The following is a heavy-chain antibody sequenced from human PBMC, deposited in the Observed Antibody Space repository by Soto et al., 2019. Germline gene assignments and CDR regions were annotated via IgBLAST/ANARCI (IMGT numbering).Heavy chain of an antibody. CDR1: GFTFNLFT. J-gene: IGHJ6*02. V-gene: IGHV3-30-3*01. D-gene: IGHD1-1*01. CDR3: ARGNMDV. Sequence: QVQLVESGGGVVQPGRSLRLSCAASGFTFNLFTFHWIRQAPGRGLEWVAVVSHIDDNKYYVDSVKGRFTISRDNAKNTLYLQMNSLRPEDTALYYCARGNMDVWGRGTTVTVSS. CDR2: VSHIDDNK.